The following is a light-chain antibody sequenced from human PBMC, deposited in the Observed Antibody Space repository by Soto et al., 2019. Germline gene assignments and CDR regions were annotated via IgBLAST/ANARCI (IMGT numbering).Light chain of an antibody. CDR2: DAS. J-gene: IGKJ1*01. CDR3: QQYNSWGT. V-gene: IGKV1-5*01. Sequence: DIQMTQSPSTLSASVGDRVTITCRASQSISSWLAWYQQKPGKAPKLLIYDASSLESGVPSRSSGSGSGTEFTLTISSLQPDDSATYYCQQYNSWGTFGQGTKVDIK. CDR1: QSISSW.